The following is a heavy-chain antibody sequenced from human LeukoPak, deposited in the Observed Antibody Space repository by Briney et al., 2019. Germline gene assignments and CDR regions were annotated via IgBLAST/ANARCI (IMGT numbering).Heavy chain of an antibody. CDR2: IKPDGTEK. CDR3: AGPPQASSFDI. Sequence: GGSLRLSCAASGFTFSSYWMTWVRQAPGKGLEWVASIKPDGTEKNYVDSVKGRFTISRDNAKNSLYLQMNSLRAEDTAVYYCAGPPQASSFDIWGQGTMVTVSS. CDR1: GFTFSSYW. V-gene: IGHV3-7*01. D-gene: IGHD3-10*01. J-gene: IGHJ3*02.